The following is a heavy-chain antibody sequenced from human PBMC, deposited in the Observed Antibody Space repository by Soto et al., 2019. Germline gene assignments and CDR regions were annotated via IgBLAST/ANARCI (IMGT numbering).Heavy chain of an antibody. CDR2: IYYSGST. CDR3: ARGAWIQLWSGIDY. V-gene: IGHV4-30-4*01. D-gene: IGHD5-18*01. J-gene: IGHJ4*02. CDR1: GGSISSGDYY. Sequence: PSETLSLTCTVSGGSISSGDYYWSWIRQPPGKGLEWIGYIYYSGSTYYNPSLKSRVTISVDTSKNQFSLKLSSVTAADTAVYYCARGAWIQLWSGIDYWGQGTLVTVS.